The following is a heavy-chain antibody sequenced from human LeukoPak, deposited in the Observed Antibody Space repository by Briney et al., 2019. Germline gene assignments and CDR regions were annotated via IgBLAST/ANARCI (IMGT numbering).Heavy chain of an antibody. CDR1: GLTFSSYS. D-gene: IGHD6-13*01. V-gene: IGHV3-21*01. J-gene: IGHJ5*02. CDR3: ARRKIAADNWFDP. Sequence: GSLRLSCAASGLTFSSYSMNWVRQAPGKGLEWVSSISSSSSYIYYADSVKGRFTISRDNAKNSLYLQMNSLRAEDTAVYYCARRKIAADNWFDPWGQGTLVTVSS. CDR2: ISSSSSYI.